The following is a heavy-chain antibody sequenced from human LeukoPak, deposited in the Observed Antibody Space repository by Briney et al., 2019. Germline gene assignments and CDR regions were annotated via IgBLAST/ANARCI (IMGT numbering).Heavy chain of an antibody. J-gene: IGHJ4*02. D-gene: IGHD3-22*01. CDR3: ARLKPNYYDSSGRIDY. CDR1: GGSISSSSYY. CDR2: IYYSGST. V-gene: IGHV4-39*01. Sequence: PSETLSLTCTVSGGSISSSSYYWGWIRQPPGKGLEWIGSIYYSGSTYYNPSLKSRVTISVDTSKNQFSLKLSSVTAADTAVYYYARLKPNYYDSSGRIDYWGQGTLVTVSS.